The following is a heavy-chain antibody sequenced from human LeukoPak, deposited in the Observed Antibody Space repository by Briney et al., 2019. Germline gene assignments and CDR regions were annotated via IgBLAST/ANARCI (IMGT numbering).Heavy chain of an antibody. CDR3: ARSVAGSDY. CDR1: GGSFSGYY. Sequence: SETLSLTCAAYGGSFSGYYWSWIRQPPGKGLEWIGEINHSGSTNYNPSLKSRVTISVDTSKNQFSLKLSSVTAADTAVYYCARSVAGSDYWGQGTLVTVSS. V-gene: IGHV4-34*01. J-gene: IGHJ4*02. D-gene: IGHD6-19*01. CDR2: INHSGST.